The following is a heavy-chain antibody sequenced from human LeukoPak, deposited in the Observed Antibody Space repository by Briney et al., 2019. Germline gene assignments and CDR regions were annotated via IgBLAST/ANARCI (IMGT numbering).Heavy chain of an antibody. CDR1: GDSINIYY. Sequence: SETLSLTCTVSGDSINIYYWSWVRQPPGKGLEWIGYTSNAGNTNYNPSLKSRVTMSVDTSKNQFSLKLSSVTAADTAVYYCARGPLEDGYTYFDYWGQGTLVTVSS. J-gene: IGHJ4*02. V-gene: IGHV4-59*01. CDR2: TSNAGNT. CDR3: ARGPLEDGYTYFDY. D-gene: IGHD5-12*01.